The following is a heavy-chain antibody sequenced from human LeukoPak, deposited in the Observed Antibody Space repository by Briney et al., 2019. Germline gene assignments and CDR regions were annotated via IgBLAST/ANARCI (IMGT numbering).Heavy chain of an antibody. V-gene: IGHV4-59*08. CDR2: ISYSGGT. J-gene: IGHJ4*02. CDR1: GGSISGYY. CDR3: ARHGGSYTFDY. Sequence: PSETLSLTCTVSGGSISGYYWSWIRQPPGKGLEWIGFISYSGGTNYNPSLKSRVTIPVDTSKNQFSLKLNSVTAADTAVYYCARHGGSYTFDYWGQGTLVTVSS. D-gene: IGHD1-26*01.